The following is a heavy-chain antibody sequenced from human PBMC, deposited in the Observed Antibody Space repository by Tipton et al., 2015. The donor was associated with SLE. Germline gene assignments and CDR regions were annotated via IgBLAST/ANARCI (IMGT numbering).Heavy chain of an antibody. CDR1: GGSSISSSFS. Sequence: TLSLTCTVSGGSSISSSFSWGWVRQSPRKGLEWIGNIFSRGGTYYSPSLKSRVTISVDTSNNQFSLKLISLTAADTAVYFCARLGPYGFWSRNYLFDHWGQGILVTVSS. V-gene: IGHV4-39*01. CDR2: IFSRGGT. CDR3: ARLGPYGFWSRNYLFDH. D-gene: IGHD3-3*01. J-gene: IGHJ4*02.